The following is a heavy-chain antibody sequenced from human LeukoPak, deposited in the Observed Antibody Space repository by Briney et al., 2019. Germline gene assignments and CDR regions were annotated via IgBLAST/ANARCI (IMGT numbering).Heavy chain of an antibody. Sequence: SETLSLTCTVSGGSIRSYYWSWIRQPPGKGLEWIGYMLYSGSTMYNPSLKSRVTISVDTSKNQFSLKLSSVTAADTAVYYCARAPGCRGGKCYSFDYWGQGTLVTVSS. CDR1: GGSIRSYY. J-gene: IGHJ4*02. CDR2: MLYSGST. D-gene: IGHD2-15*01. CDR3: ARAPGCRGGKCYSFDY. V-gene: IGHV4-59*01.